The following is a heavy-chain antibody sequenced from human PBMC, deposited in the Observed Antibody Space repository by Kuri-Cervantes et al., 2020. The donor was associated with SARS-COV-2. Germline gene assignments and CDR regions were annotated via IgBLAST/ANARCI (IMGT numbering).Heavy chain of an antibody. J-gene: IGHJ5*02. CDR3: ARAVRADSNWFDP. D-gene: IGHD6-19*01. V-gene: IGHV4-59*08. CDR1: GGSISSYY. Sequence: SETLSLTCTVSGGSISSYYWSWIRQPPGKGLEWIGYIYYSGSTNYNPSLKSRVTISVDTSKNQFSLKLSSVTAADTAVYYCARAVRADSNWFDPWGQGTLVTVSS. CDR2: IYYSGST.